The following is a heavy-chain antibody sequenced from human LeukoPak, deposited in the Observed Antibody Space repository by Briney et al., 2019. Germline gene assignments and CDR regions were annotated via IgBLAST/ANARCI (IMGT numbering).Heavy chain of an antibody. J-gene: IGHJ4*02. CDR3: AKEGSYYYDSSDYYYPFEY. D-gene: IGHD3-22*01. Sequence: GGSLRLSCAESGFTFSTYAMSWVRQAPGKGLEWVSGISGSGGSTYYADSVKGRFTISRDNSKNTLYLQMSSLRAEDTAVYYCAKEGSYYYDSSDYYYPFEYWGQGTLVTVSS. CDR2: ISGSGGST. V-gene: IGHV3-23*01. CDR1: GFTFSTYA.